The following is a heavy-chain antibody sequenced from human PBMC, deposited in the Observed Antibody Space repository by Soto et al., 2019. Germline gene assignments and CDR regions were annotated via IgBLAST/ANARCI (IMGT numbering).Heavy chain of an antibody. CDR2: INAGNGKT. V-gene: IGHV1-3*01. J-gene: IGHJ3*02. CDR3: ARDLSSGRYSNAFDI. Sequence: GASVKVSCKASGYTFTSYAMHWVRQAPGQRLEWMGWINAGNGKTKYSQKFQGRVTITRDTSASTAYMELSSLRSEDTAVYYCARDLSSGRYSNAFDICGQGTMVTVSS. D-gene: IGHD6-19*01. CDR1: GYTFTSYA.